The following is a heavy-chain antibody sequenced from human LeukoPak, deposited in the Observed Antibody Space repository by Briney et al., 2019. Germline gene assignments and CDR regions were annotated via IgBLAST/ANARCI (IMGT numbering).Heavy chain of an antibody. D-gene: IGHD6-6*01. CDR2: IYHSGRA. J-gene: IGHJ4*02. V-gene: IGHV4-38-2*02. CDR1: GYSISSGYY. CDR3: ARVRSRSSGGVDY. Sequence: SETLSLTCTVSGYSISSGYYWGWIRQPPGKGLGWSGSIYHSGRAYYNPSLKSRVTISVDTSKNQFSLKLSPVTAADTAVYYCARVRSRSSGGVDYWGQGTLVT.